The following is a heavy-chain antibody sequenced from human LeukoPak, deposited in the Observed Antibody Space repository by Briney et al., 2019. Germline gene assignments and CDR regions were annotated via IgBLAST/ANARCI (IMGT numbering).Heavy chain of an antibody. Sequence: GGSLRLSCAASGFTFSSYALSWVRQAPGKGLEWVSDINNSGSNTYYAAPVKGRITISKDNPNNTLYLQINSLRAEGTAIYYCAKDPDVYTSAGTDYWGGGTLVTVSS. J-gene: IGHJ4*02. CDR3: AKDPDVYTSAGTDY. V-gene: IGHV3-23*01. D-gene: IGHD6-19*01. CDR2: INNSGSNT. CDR1: GFTFSSYA.